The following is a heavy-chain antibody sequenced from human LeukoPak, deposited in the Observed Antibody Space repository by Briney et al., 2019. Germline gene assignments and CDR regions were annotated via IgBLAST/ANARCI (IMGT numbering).Heavy chain of an antibody. Sequence: PGGSLRLSCAASGFTFSDYYMSWIRQAPGKGLEWVSYISSSSSYTNYADSVKGRFTISRDNAKNSLYLQMNSLRAEDTAVYYCASFSSRSWYIHYWGQGTLVTVSS. CDR2: ISSSSSYT. J-gene: IGHJ4*02. V-gene: IGHV3-11*03. D-gene: IGHD6-13*01. CDR3: ASFSSRSWYIHY. CDR1: GFTFSDYY.